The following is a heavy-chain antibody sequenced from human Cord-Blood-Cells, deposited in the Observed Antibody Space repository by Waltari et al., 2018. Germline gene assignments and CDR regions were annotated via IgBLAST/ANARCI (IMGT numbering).Heavy chain of an antibody. V-gene: IGHV1-2*04. CDR1: GYPFTGHP. CDR2: INPNSGGT. D-gene: IGHD1-26*01. CDR3: ARDGGNWYFDL. Sequence: QVQLVQSGAEVTKPAASVKVSGKASGYPFTGHPRHWVRQAPGQGLEWMGSINPNSGGTNYAQKFQGWVTMTRDTSISTAYMELSRLRSDDTAVYYCARDGGNWYFDLWGRGTLVTVSS. J-gene: IGHJ2*01.